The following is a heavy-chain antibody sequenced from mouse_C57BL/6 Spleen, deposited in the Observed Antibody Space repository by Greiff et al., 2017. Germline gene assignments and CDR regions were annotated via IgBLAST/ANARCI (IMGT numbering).Heavy chain of an antibody. CDR2: ISSGGSYT. CDR1: GFTFSSYG. V-gene: IGHV5-6*02. D-gene: IGHD2-5*01. Sequence: DVKLVESGGDLVKPGGSLKLSCAASGFTFSSYGMSWVRQTPDKRLEWVATISSGGSYTYYPDIVKGRFTISRDNAKNTLYLQMSSLKSEDTAMCYWARGGYSNWGQGTTLTVSS. CDR3: ARGGYSN. J-gene: IGHJ2*01.